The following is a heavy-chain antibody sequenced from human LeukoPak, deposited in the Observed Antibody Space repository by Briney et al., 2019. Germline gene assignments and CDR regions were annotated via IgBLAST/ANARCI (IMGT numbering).Heavy chain of an antibody. V-gene: IGHV3-48*04. CDR1: GFTFSSYA. Sequence: GGSLRLSCAASGFTFSSYAMSWVRQAPGKGLEWVSYISSSGSTIYYADSVKGRFTISRDNAKNSLYLQMNSLRAEDTAAYYCARDYSEYYYYYYGMDVWGQGTTVTVSS. CDR2: ISSSGSTI. D-gene: IGHD4-4*01. CDR3: ARDYSEYYYYYYGMDV. J-gene: IGHJ6*02.